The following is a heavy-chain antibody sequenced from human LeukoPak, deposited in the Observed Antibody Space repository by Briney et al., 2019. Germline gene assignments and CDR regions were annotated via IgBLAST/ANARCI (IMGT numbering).Heavy chain of an antibody. J-gene: IGHJ5*02. Sequence: GASVKVSCKASGYTFTGYYMHWVRQAPGQGLEWMGWINPNSGGTNYAQKFQGRVTMTRDMPISTAYMELSRLRSDDTAVYYCARDRQQLVLRNWFDPWGQGTLVTVSS. CDR2: INPNSGGT. CDR1: GYTFTGYY. V-gene: IGHV1-2*02. D-gene: IGHD6-13*01. CDR3: ARDRQQLVLRNWFDP.